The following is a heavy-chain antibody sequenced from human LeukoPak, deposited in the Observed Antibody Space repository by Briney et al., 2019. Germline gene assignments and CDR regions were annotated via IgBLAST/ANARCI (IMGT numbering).Heavy chain of an antibody. CDR3: AKDGGGWYTSGWYYFDY. Sequence: GGSLRLSCAASGFTFSSYSMNWVRQAPGKGLEWVSSISSSSSYIYYADSVKGRFTISRDNAKNSLYLQMNSLRAEDTAVYYCAKDGGGWYTSGWYYFDYWGQGTLVTVSS. D-gene: IGHD6-19*01. CDR1: GFTFSSYS. CDR2: ISSSSSYI. V-gene: IGHV3-21*01. J-gene: IGHJ4*02.